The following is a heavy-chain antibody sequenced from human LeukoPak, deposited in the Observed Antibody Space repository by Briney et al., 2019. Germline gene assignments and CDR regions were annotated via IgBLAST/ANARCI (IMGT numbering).Heavy chain of an antibody. CDR1: GYTLTELS. CDR2: FDPEDGET. Sequence: ASVKVSFKVSGYTLTELSMHWVRQAPGKGLEWMGGFDPEDGETIYAQKFQGRVTMTEDTSTDTAYMELSSLRSEDTAVYYCATGGGGGSYYLKDYWGQGTLVTVSS. V-gene: IGHV1-24*01. CDR3: ATGGGGGSYYLKDY. D-gene: IGHD1-26*01. J-gene: IGHJ4*02.